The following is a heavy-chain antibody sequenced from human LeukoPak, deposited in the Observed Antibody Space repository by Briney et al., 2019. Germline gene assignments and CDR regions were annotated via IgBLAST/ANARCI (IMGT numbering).Heavy chain of an antibody. D-gene: IGHD4-17*01. V-gene: IGHV4-59*01. Sequence: SETLSLTCTVSGGSISSYYWSWIRQPPGKGLKWIGYIYYSGSTNYNPSLKSRVTISVDTSKNQFSLKLSSVTAADTAVYYCATERSGDYGDYVAPNAFDIWGQGTMVTVSS. CDR3: ATERSGDYGDYVAPNAFDI. CDR1: GGSISSYY. CDR2: IYYSGST. J-gene: IGHJ3*02.